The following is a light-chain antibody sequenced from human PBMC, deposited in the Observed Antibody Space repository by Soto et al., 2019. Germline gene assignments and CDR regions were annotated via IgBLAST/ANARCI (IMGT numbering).Light chain of an antibody. J-gene: IGKJ1*01. Sequence: EIVLTQSPATLSFSPGERATLSCRASQSVSSDLAWYQQKPGQAPRLLIYDTSNRATGIPARFSGSGSGTDFTLTISSLEPEDFAVYYCQQRSNWPRTFGQGTKVEIK. CDR2: DTS. CDR1: QSVSSD. V-gene: IGKV3-11*01. CDR3: QQRSNWPRT.